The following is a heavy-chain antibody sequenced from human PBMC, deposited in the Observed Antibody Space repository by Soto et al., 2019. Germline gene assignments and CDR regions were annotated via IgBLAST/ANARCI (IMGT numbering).Heavy chain of an antibody. J-gene: IGHJ4*02. V-gene: IGHV4-34*01. CDR1: GGSFRGYY. CDR2: INHSGST. D-gene: IGHD3-10*01. CDR3: ARGPRGRLLWFGERHFDY. Sequence: QVQLQQWGAGLLKPSETLSLTCAVYGGSFRGYYWSWIRQPPGKGLEWIGEINHSGSTNYNPSRRSRVTISVDTSKKQFSLKLSSVTGADTAVYYCARGPRGRLLWFGERHFDYWGQGTLVTVSS.